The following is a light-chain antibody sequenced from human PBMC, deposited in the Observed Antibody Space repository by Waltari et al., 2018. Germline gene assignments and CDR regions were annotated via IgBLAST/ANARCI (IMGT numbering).Light chain of an antibody. CDR1: QTLIYTDGNTY. Sequence: DVVMTQSPPSLPVTLGQPASMSCRSSQTLIYTDGNTYLSWFLQRPGQSPRRLIYKVSDRDPGLPDRFRGIGSGTDFTLRIKKVEAEDVGVYYCMQGTHWPWTFGQGTKMEIE. J-gene: IGKJ1*01. CDR3: MQGTHWPWT. V-gene: IGKV2-30*01. CDR2: KVS.